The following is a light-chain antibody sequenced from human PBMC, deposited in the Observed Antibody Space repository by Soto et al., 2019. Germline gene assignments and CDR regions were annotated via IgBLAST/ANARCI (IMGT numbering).Light chain of an antibody. V-gene: IGLV2-14*01. CDR1: SSDVGGYNY. CDR3: SSFTINTLVV. Sequence: QSALTQPASVSGSPGQSITISCTGSSSDVGGYNYVSWYQQHPGKAPKLMIYEVTNRPSGISNRFSGSKSGNTASLTISGVLAEDDAHYYCSSFTINTLVVFCGGTKLAVL. J-gene: IGLJ2*01. CDR2: EVT.